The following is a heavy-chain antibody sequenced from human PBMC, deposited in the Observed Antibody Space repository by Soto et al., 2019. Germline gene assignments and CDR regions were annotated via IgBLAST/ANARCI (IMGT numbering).Heavy chain of an antibody. CDR3: ARDPPPPDY. Sequence: QVQLVQSGAEVKKPGASVKVSCKASGYTFASYDISWMRQAPGQGLEWMGWISAYNGNTNYAQNLQGRVTTTTDTSTSTASMELRSLRSDDTAVYYCARDPPPPDYWGQGTLVTVSS. CDR1: GYTFASYD. CDR2: ISAYNGNT. J-gene: IGHJ4*02. V-gene: IGHV1-18*01.